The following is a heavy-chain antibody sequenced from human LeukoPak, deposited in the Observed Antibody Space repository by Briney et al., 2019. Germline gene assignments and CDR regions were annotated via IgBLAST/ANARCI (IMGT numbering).Heavy chain of an antibody. CDR3: AKSGVGAIPYYFDS. D-gene: IGHD1-26*01. CDR1: GFTFSSYG. Sequence: PGGSLRLSCAASGFTFSSYGMSWVRQAPGKGLEWVSAISGSGGSTYYADSVKGRFTISRDNSKNTLYLQMNGLRAEDTAVYYCAKSGVGAIPYYFDSWGQGTLVTVSS. J-gene: IGHJ4*02. V-gene: IGHV3-23*01. CDR2: ISGSGGST.